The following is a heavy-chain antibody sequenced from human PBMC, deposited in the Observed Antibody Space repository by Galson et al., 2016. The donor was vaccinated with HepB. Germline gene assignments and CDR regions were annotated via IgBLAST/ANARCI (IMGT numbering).Heavy chain of an antibody. D-gene: IGHD2-2*02. CDR2: ISSSSTYI. V-gene: IGHV3-21*01. Sequence: SLRLSCAASGFTFSTYSMNWVRQAPGKGLEWVSSISSSSTYIYYADSVKGRFTISRDNAKNSLYLQMNNLRAEDTAVYYCARDPGYCSSTSCYSAYDIWGQGTMVTVSS. CDR1: GFTFSTYS. CDR3: ARDPGYCSSTSCYSAYDI. J-gene: IGHJ3*02.